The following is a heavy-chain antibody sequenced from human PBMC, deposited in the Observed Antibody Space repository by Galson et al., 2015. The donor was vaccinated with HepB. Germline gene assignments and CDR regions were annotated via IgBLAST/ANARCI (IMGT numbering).Heavy chain of an antibody. V-gene: IGHV1-69*13. CDR2: IIPNFATE. J-gene: IGHJ6*02. D-gene: IGHD4-23*01. CDR1: GCTFSTYA. Sequence: SLKLSCKASGCTFSTYAISWVRQAPGQGLEWMAGIIPNFATENYAQKFQGRVTITADEITSTAYMELSSLRSEDTAVYYCARPEDGSGNSTCGCYYGMDVWGQGTRVTVSS. CDR3: ARPEDGSGNSTCGCYYGMDV.